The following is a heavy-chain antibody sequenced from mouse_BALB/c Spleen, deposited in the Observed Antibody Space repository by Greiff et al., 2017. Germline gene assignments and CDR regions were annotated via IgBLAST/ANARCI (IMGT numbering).Heavy chain of an antibody. CDR3: ARGGNSFDY. CDR2: ISYDGSN. Sequence: VQLKESGPGLVKPSQSLSLTCSVTGYSITSGYYWNWIRQFPGNKLEWMGYISYDGSNNYNPSLKNRISITRDTSKNQFFLKLNSVTTEDTATYYCARGGNSFDYWGQGTTLTVSS. CDR1: GYSITSGYY. V-gene: IGHV3-6*02. J-gene: IGHJ2*01.